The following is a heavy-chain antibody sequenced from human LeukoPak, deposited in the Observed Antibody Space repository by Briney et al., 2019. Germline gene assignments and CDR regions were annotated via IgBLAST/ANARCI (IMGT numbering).Heavy chain of an antibody. Sequence: GGSLRLSCAASGFTFSDYYMSWIRQAPGKGLEWVSYISSSGSTIYYADSVKGRFTISRDNAKNSLYLQMNSLRAEDTAVYYCARDEGYYYGSGSTGAFDIWGQGTMVTVSS. CDR1: GFTFSDYY. D-gene: IGHD3-10*01. J-gene: IGHJ3*02. V-gene: IGHV3-11*04. CDR2: ISSSGSTI. CDR3: ARDEGYYYGSGSTGAFDI.